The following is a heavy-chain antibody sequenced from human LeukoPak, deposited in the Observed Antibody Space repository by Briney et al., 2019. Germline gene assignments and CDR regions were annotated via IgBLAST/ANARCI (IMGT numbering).Heavy chain of an antibody. CDR1: GGSISSYY. J-gene: IGHJ4*02. Sequence: SETLSLTCTVSGGSISSYYWSWIRQPPGKGLEWIGHIYGSGSTNYNPSLKSRLTISVDTSKNDFSLQLTSVTAADTAVYYCARGTGWLPDWWGQGTLVTVSS. CDR2: IYGSGST. D-gene: IGHD6-19*01. V-gene: IGHV4-59*01. CDR3: ARGTGWLPDW.